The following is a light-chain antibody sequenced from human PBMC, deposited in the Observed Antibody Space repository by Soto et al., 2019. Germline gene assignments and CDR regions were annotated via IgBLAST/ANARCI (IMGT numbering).Light chain of an antibody. CDR2: EVS. J-gene: IGLJ3*02. CDR3: SSYTSSSTRV. V-gene: IGLV2-14*01. Sequence: QSALTQSASVSGSPGQSITISCTGTSSDVGGYNYVSWYQQHPGKAPKLMIYEVSNRPSGVSNRFPGSKSGNTASLTISGLQAEDEADYYCSSYTSSSTRVFGGGTKLTVL. CDR1: SSDVGGYNY.